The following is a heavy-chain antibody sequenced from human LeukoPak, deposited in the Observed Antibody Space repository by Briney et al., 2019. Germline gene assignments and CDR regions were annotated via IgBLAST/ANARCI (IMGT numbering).Heavy chain of an antibody. Sequence: GGSLRLSCAVSGFTFGTYWMSWVRQAPGQGLEWVANIKVDGSEKYYVDSVKGRFTISRDKAKNSPYLQMNSLRAEDTAVYYCARVKDRSSWYTDYWGQGTLVTVSS. J-gene: IGHJ4*02. V-gene: IGHV3-7*01. CDR3: ARVKDRSSWYTDY. D-gene: IGHD6-13*01. CDR2: IKVDGSEK. CDR1: GFTFGTYW.